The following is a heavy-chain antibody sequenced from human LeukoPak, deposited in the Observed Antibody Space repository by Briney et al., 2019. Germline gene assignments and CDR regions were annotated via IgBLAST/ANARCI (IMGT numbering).Heavy chain of an antibody. J-gene: IGHJ4*02. CDR3: AKDLLYGSPMNDY. CDR2: SSSTM. Sequence: SSSTMYYADSVKGRFTISRDSAKNSLYLQMNSLRVEDTAVYYCAKDLLYGSPMNDYWGQGTLVTVSS. V-gene: IGHV3-48*01. D-gene: IGHD3-10*01.